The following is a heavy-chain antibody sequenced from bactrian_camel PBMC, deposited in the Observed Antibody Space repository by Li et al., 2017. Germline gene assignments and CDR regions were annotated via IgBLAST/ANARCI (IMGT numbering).Heavy chain of an antibody. D-gene: IGHD5*01. CDR1: GVTYASSHDVNC. J-gene: IGHJ6*01. CDR3: VSDGPRGWTPCLQSALQADFAY. V-gene: IGHV3S35*01. Sequence: VQLVESGGGSVQTGGSLRLSCAASGVTYASSHDVNCMGWFSQAPGKEREGVAVIRTSSGSHNAYVSDKVSGRFAISRDKNAVYLRMTSLNPDDTGMYYCVSDGPRGWTPCLQSALQADFAYRGQGTQVTVS. CDR2: TSSGSHNA.